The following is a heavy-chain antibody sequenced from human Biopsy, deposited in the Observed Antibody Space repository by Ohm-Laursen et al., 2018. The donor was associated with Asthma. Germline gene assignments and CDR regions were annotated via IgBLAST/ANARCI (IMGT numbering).Heavy chain of an antibody. V-gene: IGHV1-69*01. CDR2: IIPIFGTA. CDR3: ARGYSGSDRIVYYYSGLEV. D-gene: IGHD5-12*01. Sequence: SSVKVSCNASGGTFSSYAISWVRQAPGQGLEWMGGIIPIFGTANYAQKFQGRVTITADESTSTAYMELSSLSSEDTAVYYCARGYSGSDRIVYYYSGLEVWGQGTTVTVSS. J-gene: IGHJ6*02. CDR1: GGTFSSYA.